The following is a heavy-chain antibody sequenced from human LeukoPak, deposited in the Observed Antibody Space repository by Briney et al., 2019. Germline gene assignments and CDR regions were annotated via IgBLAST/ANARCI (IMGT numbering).Heavy chain of an antibody. Sequence: ASVKVSCKASGYTFTGYYMHWVRQVPGQGLEWMGWINPNSGGTNYAQKFQGRVTMTRDTSISTAYMELSRLRSDDTAVYYCARDPLSSYYDSSGYLDYWGQGTLVTVSS. CDR2: INPNSGGT. CDR1: GYTFTGYY. D-gene: IGHD3-22*01. V-gene: IGHV1-2*02. J-gene: IGHJ4*02. CDR3: ARDPLSSYYDSSGYLDY.